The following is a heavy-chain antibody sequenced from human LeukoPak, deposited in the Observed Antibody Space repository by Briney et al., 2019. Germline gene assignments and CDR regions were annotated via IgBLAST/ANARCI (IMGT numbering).Heavy chain of an antibody. CDR3: ARDDSRIVVVPAALDY. V-gene: IGHV3-53*01. Sequence: GGSLRLSCAASGFTVSSNYMSWVRQAPGKGLEWVSVIYSGGSTYYADSVKGRFTISRDNSKNTLYLQMNSLRAEDTAVYYCARDDSRIVVVPAALDYWGQGTLVTVSS. CDR1: GFTVSSNY. D-gene: IGHD2-2*01. J-gene: IGHJ4*02. CDR2: IYSGGST.